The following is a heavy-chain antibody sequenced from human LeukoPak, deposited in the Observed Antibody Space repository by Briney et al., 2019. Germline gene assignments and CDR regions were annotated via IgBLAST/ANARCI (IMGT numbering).Heavy chain of an antibody. D-gene: IGHD5-12*01. CDR2: MSRDGGER. V-gene: IGHV3-7*01. CDR3: ARDSGGLRLFDC. CDR1: GFTFSAVW. J-gene: IGHJ4*02. Sequence: GGSLRLSCAASGFTFSAVWMSWVGQGPGKGLVWLACMSRDGGERYYVDSVEGRFTISRDNTKNSLYLQMNSLRAEDTAVYYCARDSGGLRLFDCWGQGTLVTVSS.